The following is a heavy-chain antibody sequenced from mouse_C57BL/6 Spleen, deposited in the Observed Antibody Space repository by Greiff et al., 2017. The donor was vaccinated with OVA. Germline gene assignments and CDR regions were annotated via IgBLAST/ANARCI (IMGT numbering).Heavy chain of an antibody. CDR2: IYPGDGDT. J-gene: IGHJ3*01. CDR3: ARYGYDEGFAY. CDR1: GYAFSSSW. D-gene: IGHD2-2*01. Sequence: QVQLQQSGPELVKPGASVKISCKASGYAFSSSWMNWVKQRPGTGLEWIGRIYPGDGDTNYNGKFKGKATLTADKSSSTAYMQLSSLTSEDSAVYFCARYGYDEGFAYWGQGTLVTVSA. V-gene: IGHV1-82*01.